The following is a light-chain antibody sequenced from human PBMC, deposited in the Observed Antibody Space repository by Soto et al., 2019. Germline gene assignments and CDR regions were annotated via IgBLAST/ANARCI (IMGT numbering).Light chain of an antibody. CDR3: SSYAGSNNFEV. CDR1: SSDVGGYNY. CDR2: AVS. J-gene: IGLJ2*01. Sequence: QSVLTQPPSASGSPGQSVTMSCTGTSSDVGGYNYVSWYQQHPGKAPKLMIYAVSKRPSGVPDRFSGSKSGNTASLTVSGLQAEDEANYYCSSYAGSNNFEVFGGGTKLTVL. V-gene: IGLV2-8*01.